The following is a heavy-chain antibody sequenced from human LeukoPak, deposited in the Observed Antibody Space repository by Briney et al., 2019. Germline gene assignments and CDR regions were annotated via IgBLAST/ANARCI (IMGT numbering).Heavy chain of an antibody. CDR2: IYYSGST. CDR1: GGSISSSSYY. Sequence: SETLSLTCTVSGGSISSSSYYWGWIRQPPGKGLEWIGSIYYSGSTYYNPSLKSRVTISVGTSKNQFSLKLSSVTAADTAVYYCARHEIVVVPAAIGWFDPWGQGTLVTVSS. D-gene: IGHD2-2*01. CDR3: ARHEIVVVPAAIGWFDP. J-gene: IGHJ5*02. V-gene: IGHV4-39*01.